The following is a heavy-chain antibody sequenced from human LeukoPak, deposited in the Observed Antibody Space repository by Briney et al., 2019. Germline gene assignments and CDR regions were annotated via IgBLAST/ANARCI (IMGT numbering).Heavy chain of an antibody. J-gene: IGHJ4*02. D-gene: IGHD3-22*01. CDR2: IQSDGSDK. V-gene: IGHV3-30*02. CDR1: GFTFNSFA. Sequence: GGSLRLSCAASGFTFNSFAMHWVRQAPGKGLEHLAFIQSDGSDKYYADSVKGRFTISRDNSKNTLYLQMNGLRGDDTAVYYCVKGGIRDYYDSSGYYLGGYFDYWGQGTLVTVSS. CDR3: VKGGIRDYYDSSGYYLGGYFDY.